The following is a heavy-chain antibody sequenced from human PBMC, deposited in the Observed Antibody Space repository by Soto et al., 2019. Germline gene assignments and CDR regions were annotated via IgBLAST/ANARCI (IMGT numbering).Heavy chain of an antibody. CDR2: IYYSGST. CDR1: GGSISIYY. D-gene: IGHD2-2*01. Sequence: SETLSLTCTVSGGSISIYYWSWIRQAPGKGLEWIGYIYYSGSTNYNPSLKGRVTISVDTSKNQFSLKLSSVTAEETAVYYCARENPYCSSTSCRWFDPWDQGTLVTVSS. J-gene: IGHJ5*02. CDR3: ARENPYCSSTSCRWFDP. V-gene: IGHV4-59*01.